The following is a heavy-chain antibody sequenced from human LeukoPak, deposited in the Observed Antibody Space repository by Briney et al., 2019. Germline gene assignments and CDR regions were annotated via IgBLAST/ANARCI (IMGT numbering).Heavy chain of an antibody. Sequence: SETLSLTCSVPIDSITNHYWSWIRQPPGKGLEWIGFIYHSGNTNYNPSLTTRVTMSVDTSKTQITLRLTSVTAADTAVYYCAREEGIAAAGALEYWGQGILVTVSS. CDR3: AREEGIAAAGALEY. D-gene: IGHD6-13*01. V-gene: IGHV4-59*11. CDR1: IDSITNHY. CDR2: IYHSGNT. J-gene: IGHJ4*02.